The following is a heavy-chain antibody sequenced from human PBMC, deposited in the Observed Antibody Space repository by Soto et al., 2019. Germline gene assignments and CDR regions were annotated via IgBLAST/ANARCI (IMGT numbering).Heavy chain of an antibody. V-gene: IGHV6-1*01. CDR3: ARVYYDSSGYYLFDY. Sequence: PSQTLSLTCAISGDSVSTNRATWDWIRQSPSRGLEWLGRTYYRSKWYNDYAVSVKSRITINPDTSKNQFSLQLNSVTPEDTAVYYCARVYYDSSGYYLFDYWGQGTLVTVSS. J-gene: IGHJ4*02. CDR2: TYYRSKWYN. D-gene: IGHD3-22*01. CDR1: GDSVSTNRAT.